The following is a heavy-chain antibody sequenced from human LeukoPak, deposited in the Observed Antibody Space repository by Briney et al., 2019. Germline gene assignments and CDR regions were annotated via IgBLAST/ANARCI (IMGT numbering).Heavy chain of an antibody. CDR1: GGTFSSYA. CDR3: ARDQGGYYDSSGYFDY. D-gene: IGHD3-22*01. V-gene: IGHV1-69*05. J-gene: IGHJ4*02. CDR2: IIPIFGTA. Sequence: GASVKVSCKASGGTFSSYAMSWVRQAPGQGLEWMGGIIPIFGTANYAQKFQGRVTITTDESTSTAYMELSSLRSEDTAVYYCARDQGGYYDSSGYFDYWGQGTLVTVSS.